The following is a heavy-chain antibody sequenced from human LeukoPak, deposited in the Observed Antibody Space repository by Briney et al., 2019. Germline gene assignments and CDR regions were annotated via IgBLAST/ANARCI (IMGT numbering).Heavy chain of an antibody. J-gene: IGHJ4*02. D-gene: IGHD4-23*01. CDR3: ARGSARRTYGGNYLSY. V-gene: IGHV1-8*01. Sequence: ASVKVSCKASGYTFTSYDINWVRQATGQGLEWMGWMNPNSGNTGYAQKFQGRVTMTRNTPISTAYMELSSLRSEDTAVYYCARGSARRTYGGNYLSYWGQGTLVTVSS. CDR2: MNPNSGNT. CDR1: GYTFTSYD.